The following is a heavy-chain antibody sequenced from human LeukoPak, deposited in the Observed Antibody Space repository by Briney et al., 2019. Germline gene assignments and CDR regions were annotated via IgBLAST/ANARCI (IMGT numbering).Heavy chain of an antibody. Sequence: PSETLSLTCTVSGGSISSGGYYWTWIRQHPGKGLEWIGYIYYSGSTYYNPSLKSRVTISIDTSKNQFSLKLSSVTAADTAVYYCVRGAHDYGDYEYYFDYWGQGTLDTVSS. V-gene: IGHV4-31*03. J-gene: IGHJ4*02. CDR2: IYYSGST. D-gene: IGHD4-17*01. CDR3: VRGAHDYGDYEYYFDY. CDR1: GGSISSGGYY.